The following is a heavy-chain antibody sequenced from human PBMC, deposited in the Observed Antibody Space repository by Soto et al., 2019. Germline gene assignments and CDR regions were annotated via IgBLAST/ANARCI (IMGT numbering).Heavy chain of an antibody. J-gene: IGHJ4*02. CDR2: ISYDGSNK. CDR1: GFTFSSYG. D-gene: IGHD5-18*01. V-gene: IGHV3-30*18. Sequence: QVQLVESGGGVVQPGRSLRLSCAASGFTFSSYGMHWVRQAPGKGLEWVAVISYDGSNKYYADSVKGRFTISRDNSKNTLYLQMNSLRAEDTAVYYCAKDGTDTAMATADYWGQGTLVRVSS. CDR3: AKDGTDTAMATADY.